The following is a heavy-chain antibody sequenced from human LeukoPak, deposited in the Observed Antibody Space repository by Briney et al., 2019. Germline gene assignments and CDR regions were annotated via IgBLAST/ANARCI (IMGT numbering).Heavy chain of an antibody. CDR1: GYTFTSYD. CDR3: ARAPKQWLVRRYYFDY. CDR2: MNANSGNT. J-gene: IGHJ4*02. D-gene: IGHD6-19*01. V-gene: IGHV1-8*01. Sequence: ASVKVSCKASGYTFTSYDINWVRQATGQGLEWMGWMNANSGNTGYAQKFQGRVTMTRNTSISTAYMELSSLRSEDTAVYYCARAPKQWLVRRYYFDYWGQGTLVTVSS.